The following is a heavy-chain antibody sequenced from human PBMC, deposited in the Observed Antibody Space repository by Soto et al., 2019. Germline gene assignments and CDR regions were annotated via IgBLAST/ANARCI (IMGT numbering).Heavy chain of an antibody. CDR1: GFPPSDYY. CDR3: DGFKEGNLVGLRWIDP. Sequence: PGGSLRLSCAAPGFPPSDYYMSWIRQAPGKGLEWHSYISSSGNPIYYADPVKGRFIISRHNSKDSLYMEMNDVRDDAMAVYYCDGFKEGNLVGLRWIDPWGQGTRVTVFS. CDR2: ISSSGNPI. V-gene: IGHV3-11*01. J-gene: IGHJ5*02. D-gene: IGHD4-4*01.